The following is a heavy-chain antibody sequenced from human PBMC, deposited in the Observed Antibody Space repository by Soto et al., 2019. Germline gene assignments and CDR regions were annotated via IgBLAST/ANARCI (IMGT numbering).Heavy chain of an antibody. J-gene: IGHJ6*02. D-gene: IGHD2-2*01. Sequence: GSLRISCAASGFTFGSYAMSWVRQAPGKGLEWVSGTSGSGGSTYYADSVRGRFTMSRDNSKNTVYLQMNSLRGEDTAVYYCARGVNAPYYYFKGMDVWGQGT. CDR2: TSGSGGST. CDR3: ARGVNAPYYYFKGMDV. CDR1: GFTFGSYA. V-gene: IGHV3-23*01.